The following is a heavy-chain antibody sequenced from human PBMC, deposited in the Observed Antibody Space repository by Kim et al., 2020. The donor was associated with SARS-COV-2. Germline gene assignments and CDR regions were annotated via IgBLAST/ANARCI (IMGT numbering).Heavy chain of an antibody. V-gene: IGHV3-30*07. D-gene: IGHD3-10*01. J-gene: IGHJ6*02. Sequence: DSVKGRFTISRDNSKNTLYLQMNSLRAEDTAVYYCAREADYYGSGGPLDVWGQGTTVTVSS. CDR3: AREADYYGSGGPLDV.